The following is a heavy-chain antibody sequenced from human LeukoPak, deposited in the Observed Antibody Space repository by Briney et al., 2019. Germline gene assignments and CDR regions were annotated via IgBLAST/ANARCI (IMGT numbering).Heavy chain of an antibody. J-gene: IGHJ6*02. Sequence: SVNVSCTASGGTFSSYAISWVRQAPGQGLEWMGGIIPIFGTANYAQKFQGRVTITADESTSTAYMELSSLRSEDTAVYYCAYYYDSSGYYYPVPYGMDVWGQGTTVTVSS. CDR3: AYYYDSSGYYYPVPYGMDV. CDR1: GGTFSSYA. CDR2: IIPIFGTA. V-gene: IGHV1-69*13. D-gene: IGHD3-22*01.